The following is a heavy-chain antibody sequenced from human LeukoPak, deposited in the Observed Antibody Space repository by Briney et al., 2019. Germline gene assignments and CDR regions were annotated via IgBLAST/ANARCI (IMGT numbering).Heavy chain of an antibody. Sequence: GGSLRLSCAASGFTFSSYAMHWVRQAPGKGLEWVAVISYDGSNKYYADSVKGRFTISRDNSKNTLYPQMNSLRAEDTAVYYCARVGLQQLVFDYWGQGTLVTVSS. CDR1: GFTFSSYA. CDR3: ARVGLQQLVFDY. V-gene: IGHV3-30*04. D-gene: IGHD6-13*01. CDR2: ISYDGSNK. J-gene: IGHJ4*02.